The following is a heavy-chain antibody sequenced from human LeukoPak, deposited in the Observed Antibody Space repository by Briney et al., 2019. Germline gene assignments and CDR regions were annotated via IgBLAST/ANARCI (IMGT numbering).Heavy chain of an antibody. J-gene: IGHJ5*02. CDR2: ISSSGSTI. Sequence: GGSLRLSCAASGVTFSDYYMSWIRQAPGKGLEWVSYISSSGSTIYYADSVKGRFTISRDNAKNSLYLQMNSLRAEDTAVYYCARGVRYFDWLLPRGWFDPWGQGTLVTVSS. D-gene: IGHD3-9*01. V-gene: IGHV3-11*04. CDR3: ARGVRYFDWLLPRGWFDP. CDR1: GVTFSDYY.